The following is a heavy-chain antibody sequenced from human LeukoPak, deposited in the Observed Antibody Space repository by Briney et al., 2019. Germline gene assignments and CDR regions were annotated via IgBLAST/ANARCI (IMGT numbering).Heavy chain of an antibody. Sequence: SSETLSLTCTVSGGSISGFYWSWIRQPPGKGLEWIGYIYYSGSTNYNPSLKSRVTISVDTSKNQLSLKLTSVSSEDTAVYYCARGRGYADYWGQGALVTVSS. CDR2: IYYSGST. J-gene: IGHJ4*02. D-gene: IGHD6-25*01. CDR1: GGSISGFY. V-gene: IGHV4-59*01. CDR3: ARGRGYADY.